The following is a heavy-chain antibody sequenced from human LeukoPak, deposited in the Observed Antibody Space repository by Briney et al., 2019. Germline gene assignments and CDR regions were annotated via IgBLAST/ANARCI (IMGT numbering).Heavy chain of an antibody. J-gene: IGHJ5*02. Sequence: GASVKVSCKASGYTFTGYYMHWVRQAPGQGLEWMGWINPNSGGTNYAQKFQGRVTMTTDTSTSTAYMELRSLRSDDTAVYYCARDRWGRGIQLRFDPWGQGTLVTVSS. D-gene: IGHD5-18*01. CDR2: INPNSGGT. V-gene: IGHV1-2*02. CDR1: GYTFTGYY. CDR3: ARDRWGRGIQLRFDP.